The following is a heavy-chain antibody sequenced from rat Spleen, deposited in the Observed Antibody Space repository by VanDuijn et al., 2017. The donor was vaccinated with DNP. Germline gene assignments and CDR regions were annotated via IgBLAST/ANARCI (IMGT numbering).Heavy chain of an antibody. D-gene: IGHD4-2*01. CDR2: INKDSTSI. J-gene: IGHJ2*01. V-gene: IGHV4-2*01. CDR3: GRDTGN. Sequence: EVKLVESGGGLVQPGRSLKLSCTASGFNFNGYWMAWVRRAPGKGLEWIGEINKDSTSINYTPSLKDKFIISRDNAQATLYLQMNGLRSEDTATYYCGRDTGNWGQGVMVTVSS. CDR1: GFNFNGYW.